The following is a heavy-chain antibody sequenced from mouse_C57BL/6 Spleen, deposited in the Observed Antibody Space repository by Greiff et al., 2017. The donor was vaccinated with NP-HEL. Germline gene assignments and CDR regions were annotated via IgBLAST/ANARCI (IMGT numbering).Heavy chain of an antibody. D-gene: IGHD1-1*01. Sequence: EVQLQQSGAELVRPGASVKLSCTASGFNIKDDYMHWVKQRPEQGLEWIGWIDPENGDTEYASKVQGKARIKADTSSNTAYLQLSSLTSEDTAVYYCTCYYYGSSWGQGTTLTVSS. V-gene: IGHV14-4*01. J-gene: IGHJ2*01. CDR2: IDPENGDT. CDR1: GFNIKDDY. CDR3: TCYYYGSS.